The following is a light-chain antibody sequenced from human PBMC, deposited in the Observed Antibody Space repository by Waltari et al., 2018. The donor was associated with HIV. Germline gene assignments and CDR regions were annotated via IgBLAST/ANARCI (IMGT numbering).Light chain of an antibody. V-gene: IGLV2-8*01. J-gene: IGLJ2*01. Sequence: QSALTQPPSASGSPGQSVTISCTGTSSDVGGYNYPSCYQQHAVKAPNLMSYEVSKGPSGVPDRFSGSKSGNTAYLTVSGLQAEEEADYYCSSYAGSNNSVVFGGGTKLTVL. CDR1: SSDVGGYNY. CDR3: SSYAGSNNSVV. CDR2: EVS.